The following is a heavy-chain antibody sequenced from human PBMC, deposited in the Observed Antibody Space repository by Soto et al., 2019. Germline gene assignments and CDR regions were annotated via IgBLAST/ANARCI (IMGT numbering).Heavy chain of an antibody. Sequence: GGSLRLSCAASGFTFSSYAMSWVRQAPGKGLEWVSAISGSGGSTYYADSVKGRFTISRDSSKNTLYLQMNSLRAEDTAVYYCAKDPNFDWLLFAWFDPWGQGTLVTVSS. CDR3: AKDPNFDWLLFAWFDP. CDR1: GFTFSSYA. D-gene: IGHD3-9*01. CDR2: ISGSGGST. V-gene: IGHV3-23*01. J-gene: IGHJ5*02.